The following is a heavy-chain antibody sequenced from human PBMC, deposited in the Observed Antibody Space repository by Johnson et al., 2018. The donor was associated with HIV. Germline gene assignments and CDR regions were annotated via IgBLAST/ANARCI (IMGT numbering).Heavy chain of an antibody. D-gene: IGHD3-10*01. CDR2: ISYDGSNK. CDR3: ARSPGEADAFDI. J-gene: IGHJ3*02. CDR1: GFTFSSYA. Sequence: QVQLVESVGGVVQPGRSLRLSCAASGFTFSSYAMHWVRQAPGKGLEWVAVISYDGSNKYYADSVKGRFTISRDNSKNTLYLQMNSLRAEDTAMYYCARSPGEADAFDIWGQGTMVTVSS. V-gene: IGHV3-30*04.